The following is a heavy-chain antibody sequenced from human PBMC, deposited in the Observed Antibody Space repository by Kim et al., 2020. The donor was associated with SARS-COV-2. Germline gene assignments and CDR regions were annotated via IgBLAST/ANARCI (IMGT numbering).Heavy chain of an antibody. Sequence: GGSLRLSCAASGFTFSSYAMSWVRQAPGKGLEWVSAISGSGGSTYYADSVKGRFTISRDNSKNTLYLQMNSLRAEDTAVYYCAKVPRDIVVVVAATTYFDYWGQGTLVTVSS. D-gene: IGHD2-15*01. J-gene: IGHJ4*02. CDR3: AKVPRDIVVVVAATTYFDY. V-gene: IGHV3-23*01. CDR1: GFTFSSYA. CDR2: ISGSGGST.